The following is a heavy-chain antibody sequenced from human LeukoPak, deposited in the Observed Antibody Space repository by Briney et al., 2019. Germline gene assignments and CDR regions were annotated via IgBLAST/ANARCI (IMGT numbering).Heavy chain of an antibody. V-gene: IGHV1-2*02. J-gene: IGHJ5*02. CDR3: ARDPIGDGYNFNWFDP. Sequence: ASVKVSCKASGYTFTGYYMHWGRQAPGQELEGMGWINPNSGGTNNAQKFQGRVTMTGDTSISTAYMELSRLRSDDTAVYYCARDPIGDGYNFNWFDPWGQGTQVTVSS. D-gene: IGHD5-24*01. CDR2: INPNSGGT. CDR1: GYTFTGYY.